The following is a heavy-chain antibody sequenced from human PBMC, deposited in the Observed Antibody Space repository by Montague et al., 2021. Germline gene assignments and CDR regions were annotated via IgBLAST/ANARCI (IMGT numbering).Heavy chain of an antibody. J-gene: IGHJ6*02. Sequence: PAVVKPTQTLTLTCTFSGFSLSTSGVGVGWIRQPPGKALEWLALIYWDDDKRYSPSLKSRLTITKDTSKNQVVLTLTNMDPVDTATYYCAHVHYVSYAMDVWGQGTTVTVSS. V-gene: IGHV2-5*02. CDR3: AHVHYVSYAMDV. D-gene: IGHD3-16*01. CDR2: IYWDDDK. CDR1: GFSLSTSGVG.